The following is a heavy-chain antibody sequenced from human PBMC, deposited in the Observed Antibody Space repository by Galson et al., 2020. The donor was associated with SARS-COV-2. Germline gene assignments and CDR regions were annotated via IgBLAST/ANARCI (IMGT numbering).Heavy chain of an antibody. J-gene: IGHJ4*02. CDR2: IYYSGST. D-gene: IGHD3-22*01. Sequence: TSETLSLTCTVSGGSISSYYWSWIQQPPGKGLDSIGYIYYSGSTNYNPPLKSRVTISVDTSKNQFSLTLRSVTAADTAVYYCARGLHYYDSSGYYFDYWGQGTLVTVSS. CDR1: GGSISSYY. CDR3: ARGLHYYDSSGYYFDY. V-gene: IGHV4-59*01.